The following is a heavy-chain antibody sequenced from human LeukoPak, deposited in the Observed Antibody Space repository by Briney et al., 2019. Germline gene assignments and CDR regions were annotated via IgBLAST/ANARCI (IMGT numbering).Heavy chain of an antibody. Sequence: GGSLRLSCAASGFTFSSYAMHWVRQAPGKGLEWVAVISYDGSNKYYADSVKGRFTISRDNSKNTLYLQMNSLRAEDTAVYYCASYGCSSTSCYAGNFDYWGQGTLVTVSS. J-gene: IGHJ4*02. CDR1: GFTFSSYA. CDR3: ASYGCSSTSCYAGNFDY. D-gene: IGHD2-2*01. CDR2: ISYDGSNK. V-gene: IGHV3-30-3*01.